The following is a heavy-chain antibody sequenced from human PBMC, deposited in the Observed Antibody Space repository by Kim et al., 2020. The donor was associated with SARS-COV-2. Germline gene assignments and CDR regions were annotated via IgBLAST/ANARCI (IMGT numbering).Heavy chain of an antibody. D-gene: IGHD3-10*01. Sequence: GGSLRLSCAASGFTFSSYDMHWVRQATGKGLEWVSAIGTSGDTYYPGSVKGRFTISRENAKNSLFLQVNSLRAGDTAVYYCARAVGIRGLIMAFDIWGQGTMVTVSS. V-gene: IGHV3-13*01. CDR1: GFTFSSYD. J-gene: IGHJ3*02. CDR3: ARAVGIRGLIMAFDI. CDR2: IGTSGDT.